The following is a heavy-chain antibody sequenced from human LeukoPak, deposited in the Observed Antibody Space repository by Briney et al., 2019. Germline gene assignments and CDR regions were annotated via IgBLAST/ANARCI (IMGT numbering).Heavy chain of an antibody. CDR1: GFTFSSYA. J-gene: IGHJ6*02. D-gene: IGHD3-10*01. CDR2: ISGSGGST. V-gene: IGHV3-23*01. CDR3: AMNYYGSGSSAGGYYYYYGMDV. Sequence: TGGSLRLSRAASGFTFSSYAMSWVRQAPGKGLEGVSDISGSGGSTYYADSVKGRFTISRDNSKNTLYLQMNSLRAEDTAVYYCAMNYYGSGSSAGGYYYYYGMDVWGQGTTVTVSS.